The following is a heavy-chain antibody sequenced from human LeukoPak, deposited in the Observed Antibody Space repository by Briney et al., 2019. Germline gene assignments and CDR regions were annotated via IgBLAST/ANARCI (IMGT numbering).Heavy chain of an antibody. V-gene: IGHV3-48*01. CDR1: GFTSSSSG. CDR2: IGTNSRTT. D-gene: IGHD2-21*01. CDR3: AKDFLIDPL. J-gene: IGHJ4*02. Sequence: GGSLRLSCTASGFTSSSSGMNWVRQAPGKGLEWVSFIGTNSRTTYYGDSVKGRFTISRDNAKNSLYLQMDSLRAEDTAVYYCAKDFLIDPLWGQGTLVTVSS.